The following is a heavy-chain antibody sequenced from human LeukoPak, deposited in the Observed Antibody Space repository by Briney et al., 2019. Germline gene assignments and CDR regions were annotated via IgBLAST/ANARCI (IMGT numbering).Heavy chain of an antibody. CDR1: GGSISSYY. J-gene: IGHJ4*02. CDR3: ARDKLGVVDY. Sequence: SETLSLTCTVFGGSISSYYWSWIRQPPGKGLEWIGYIYYSGSTNYNPSLKSRVTISVDTSKNQFSLKLSSVTAADTAVYYCARDKLGVVDYWGQGTLVTVSS. CDR2: IYYSGST. V-gene: IGHV4-59*01. D-gene: IGHD7-27*01.